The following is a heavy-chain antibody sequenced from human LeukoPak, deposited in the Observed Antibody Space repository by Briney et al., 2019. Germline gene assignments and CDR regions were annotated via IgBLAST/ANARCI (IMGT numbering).Heavy chain of an antibody. Sequence: ASVKVSCKASGYTFTGYYMHWVRQAPGQGLEWMGWINPNSGGTNYAQKFQGRVTMTRDTSISTAYMELSRLRPDDTAVYYCASMRFLEWLLNYDAFDIWGQGTMVTVSS. CDR3: ASMRFLEWLLNYDAFDI. J-gene: IGHJ3*02. CDR1: GYTFTGYY. D-gene: IGHD3-3*01. V-gene: IGHV1-2*02. CDR2: INPNSGGT.